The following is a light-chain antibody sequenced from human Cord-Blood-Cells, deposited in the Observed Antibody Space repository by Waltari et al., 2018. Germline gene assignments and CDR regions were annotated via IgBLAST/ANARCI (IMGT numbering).Light chain of an antibody. CDR2: DVS. CDR3: CSYAGSYV. J-gene: IGLJ1*01. V-gene: IGLV2-11*01. Sequence: QSALTQPRSVSGSPGQSVTISCTGTSRDVGGYNYVSWYQQHPGKAPKLMIYDVSKRPSGVPDRFSGAKSGNPASLTISGLQAEDEADYYCCSYAGSYVFGTGTKVTVL. CDR1: SRDVGGYNY.